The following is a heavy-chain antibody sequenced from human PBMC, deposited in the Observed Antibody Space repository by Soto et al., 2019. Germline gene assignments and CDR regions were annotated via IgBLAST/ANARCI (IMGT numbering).Heavy chain of an antibody. J-gene: IGHJ4*02. CDR1: GFTVSSNY. CDR3: AREGVGAYSIDY. Sequence: EVQLVETGGGLIQPGGSLRLSCAASGFTVSSNYMSWVRQAPGKGLEWVSVIYSGCSTYYADSVKGRFTISRDNSKNTLYLQMNSLRAEDTAVYYCAREGVGAYSIDYWGQGTLVTVSS. CDR2: IYSGCST. D-gene: IGHD1-26*01. V-gene: IGHV3-53*02.